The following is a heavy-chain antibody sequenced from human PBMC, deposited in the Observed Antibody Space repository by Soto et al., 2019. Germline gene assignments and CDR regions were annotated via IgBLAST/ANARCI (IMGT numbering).Heavy chain of an antibody. V-gene: IGHV3-13*01. Sequence: EVQLVESGGGLLQPGASLRLSCVGSGFIFSTYDMHWVRQPTGRGLEWVSAITSSGDTYYAASVKGRFTISRENAKSSFYLQVSSLRAEDTAVYYCARGQYYGVDIWGQGTTVTVSS. J-gene: IGHJ6*02. CDR3: ARGQYYGVDI. CDR1: GFIFSTYD. CDR2: ITSSGDT.